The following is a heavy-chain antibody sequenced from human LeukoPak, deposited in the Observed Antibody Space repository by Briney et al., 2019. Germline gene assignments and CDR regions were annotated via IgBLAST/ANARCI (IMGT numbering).Heavy chain of an antibody. V-gene: IGHV3-53*05. D-gene: IGHD5-18*01. CDR2: IYSGGST. Sequence: GGSLRLSCAASGFTVSSNYMSWVRQAPGKGLEWVSVIYSGGSTYYADSVKGRFTISRDNSKNTLYLQMNSLRAEDTAVYYCAKGDTAMRTFDYWGQGTLVTVSS. CDR1: GFTVSSNY. J-gene: IGHJ4*02. CDR3: AKGDTAMRTFDY.